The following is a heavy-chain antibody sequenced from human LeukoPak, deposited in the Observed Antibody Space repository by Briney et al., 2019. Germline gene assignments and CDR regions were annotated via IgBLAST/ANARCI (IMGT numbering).Heavy chain of an antibody. CDR2: FYHSGST. J-gene: IGHJ3*02. Sequence: SETLSLTCAVSGYSISSDYYWGWIRQPPGKGPEWIGSFYHSGSTYYNPSLKSRVTILVDTSKNQFSLKLSSVTAADTALYYCARQGLYDSSGYYKRDAFDIWGQGTMVTVSS. D-gene: IGHD3-22*01. CDR3: ARQGLYDSSGYYKRDAFDI. CDR1: GYSISSDYY. V-gene: IGHV4-38-2*01.